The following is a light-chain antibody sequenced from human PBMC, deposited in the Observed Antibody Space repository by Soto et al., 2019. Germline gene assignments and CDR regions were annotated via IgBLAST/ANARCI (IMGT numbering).Light chain of an antibody. CDR1: QTINNW. V-gene: IGKV1-5*01. CDR3: QHYYSYPWT. J-gene: IGKJ1*01. Sequence: DIQMTQSPSTLSASIGDRATITCRASQTINNWLAWYQQKPGKAPNLLIYQASNLETGVPSRFSGSAFGTEFTLTISSLQPDDFATYYCQHYYSYPWTFGQGTKVEIK. CDR2: QAS.